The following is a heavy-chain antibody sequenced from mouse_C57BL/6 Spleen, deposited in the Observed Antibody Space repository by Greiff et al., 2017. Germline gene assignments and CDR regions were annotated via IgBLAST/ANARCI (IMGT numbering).Heavy chain of an antibody. CDR3: ARRGLRRRDYAMDY. CDR1: GYTFTDYN. J-gene: IGHJ4*01. D-gene: IGHD2-4*01. V-gene: IGHV1-18*01. CDR2: INPNNGGT. Sequence: VQLQQSGPELVKPGASVKIPCKASGYTFTDYNMDWVKQSHGKSLEWIGDINPNNGGTIYNQKFKGKATLTVDKSSSTAYMELRSLTSEDTAVYYCARRGLRRRDYAMDYWGQGTSVTVSS.